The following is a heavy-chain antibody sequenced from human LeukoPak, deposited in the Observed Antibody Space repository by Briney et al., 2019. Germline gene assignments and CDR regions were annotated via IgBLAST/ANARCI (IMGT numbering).Heavy chain of an antibody. J-gene: IGHJ4*02. V-gene: IGHV3-74*01. CDR1: GFTFGSHW. CDR2: INPDGSST. CDR3: ARDLYDFWSGRKYYFDY. D-gene: IGHD3-3*01. Sequence: GGSLRLSCAASGFTFGSHWMHWVRQAPGKGLVWVSHINPDGSSTTYADSVKGRFTISRDNAKNTLYLQMNSLRDEDTAVYYCARDLYDFWSGRKYYFDYWGQGTLVTVSS.